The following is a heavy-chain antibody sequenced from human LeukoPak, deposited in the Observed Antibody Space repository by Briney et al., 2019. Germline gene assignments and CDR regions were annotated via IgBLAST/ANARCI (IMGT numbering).Heavy chain of an antibody. CDR1: GFTFSNYW. CDR3: ATYRRPGSYRYFDY. CDR2: INSDGINT. V-gene: IGHV3-74*01. D-gene: IGHD3-16*02. Sequence: GGSLRLSCAASGFTFSNYWMHWVRQAPGKGLVWVSRINSDGINTSYADSVKGRFTISRDNSENTLYLQMNSLRAEDTAVYYCATYRRPGSYRYFDYWGQGTLVTVSS. J-gene: IGHJ4*02.